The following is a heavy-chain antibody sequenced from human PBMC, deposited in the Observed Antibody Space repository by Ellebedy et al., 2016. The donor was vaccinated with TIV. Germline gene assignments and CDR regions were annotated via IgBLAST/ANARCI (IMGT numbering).Heavy chain of an antibody. CDR2: ISSSSTI. J-gene: IGHJ4*02. D-gene: IGHD5-12*01. CDR1: GFTFSDYY. CDR3: ARHSGYGGEMGY. Sequence: GGSLRLXXAASGFTFSDYYMNWVRQAPGKGLEWVSYISSSSTIYYADSVKGRFTISRDNSKNTLYLQMNSLRAEDTAVYYCARHSGYGGEMGYWGQGTLVTVSS. V-gene: IGHV3-69-1*01.